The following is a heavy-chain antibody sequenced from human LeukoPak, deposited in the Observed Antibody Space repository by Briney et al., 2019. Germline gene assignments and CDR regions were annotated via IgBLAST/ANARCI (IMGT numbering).Heavy chain of an antibody. CDR2: IYTSGST. J-gene: IGHJ5*02. V-gene: IGHV4-61*02. CDR1: GGSISSGSYY. D-gene: IGHD6-19*01. Sequence: SQTLSLTCTVFGGSISSGSYYWSWIRQPAGKGLEWIGRIYTSGSTNYNPSLKSRVTISVDTSKNQFSLKLSSVTAADTAVYYCAKAVAGSEARCNWFDPWGQGTLVTVSS. CDR3: AKAVAGSEARCNWFDP.